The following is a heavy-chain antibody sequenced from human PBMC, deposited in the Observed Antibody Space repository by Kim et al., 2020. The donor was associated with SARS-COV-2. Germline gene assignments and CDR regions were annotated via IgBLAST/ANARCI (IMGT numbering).Heavy chain of an antibody. Sequence: TNSAPSLQGRVSMTTDASTSTAYMELRGLRSDDTAMYYCVRVLTGDPFDYWGQGTLVTVSS. V-gene: IGHV1-18*01. CDR2: T. D-gene: IGHD7-27*01. J-gene: IGHJ4*02. CDR3: VRVLTGDPFDY.